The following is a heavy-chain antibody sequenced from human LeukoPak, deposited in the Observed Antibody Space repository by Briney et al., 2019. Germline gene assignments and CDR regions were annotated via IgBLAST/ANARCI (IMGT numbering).Heavy chain of an antibody. D-gene: IGHD6-6*01. J-gene: IGHJ3*02. CDR1: GGTFSRYA. Sequence: SVKVSCKASGGTFSRYAISWVRQAPGQGLEWMGGIIPIFCTAIYAQKFQGRVTIITEESTSTAYMELSSLRSEDTAVYYCSRGLIEYSSSSLHDAFDIWGQGTMGTVSS. V-gene: IGHV1-69*05. CDR2: IIPIFCTA. CDR3: SRGLIEYSSSSLHDAFDI.